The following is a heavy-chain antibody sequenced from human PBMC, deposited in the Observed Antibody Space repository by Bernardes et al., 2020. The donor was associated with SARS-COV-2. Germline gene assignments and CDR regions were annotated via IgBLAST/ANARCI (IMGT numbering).Heavy chain of an antibody. CDR3: TRGPLSGYGSFGV. CDR2: IWYDGSTK. J-gene: IGHJ4*02. V-gene: IGHV3-33*01. Sequence: GGSLILSCAASGFTFNTYGMHWVRRAPGKGLEWVAVIWYDGSTKYYADSVKGRFTISRDNSKNTLYLQMNSLRVEDTAVYYCTRGPLSGYGSFGVWGQGTLVTVSS. CDR1: GFTFNTYG. D-gene: IGHD5-12*01.